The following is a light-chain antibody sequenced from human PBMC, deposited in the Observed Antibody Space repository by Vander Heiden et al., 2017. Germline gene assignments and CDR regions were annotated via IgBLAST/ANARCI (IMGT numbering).Light chain of an antibody. CDR3: GTWYSSLSAGV. CDR1: SSNIGNNY. J-gene: IGLJ3*02. Sequence: QSALTQPPSVSAAPGQKVTISCSGSSSNIGNNYVSWYQQLPGTAPKLLIYENNKRPSGIPDRFSGSKSGTSATLGITGLQTGDEADYYCGTWYSSLSAGVFGGGTKLTVL. CDR2: ENN. V-gene: IGLV1-51*02.